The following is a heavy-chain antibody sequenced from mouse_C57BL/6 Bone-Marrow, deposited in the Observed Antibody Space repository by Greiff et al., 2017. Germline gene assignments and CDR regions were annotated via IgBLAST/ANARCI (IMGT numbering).Heavy chain of an antibody. Sequence: DVQLVESGGGLVKPGGSLKLSCAASGFTFSSYAMSWVRQTPEKRLEWVATISDGGSYTYYPDNVKGRFTISRDNAKNNLYLQMSHLKSEDTAMYYCARDLTTVVEDYWGQGTSVTVSS. CDR1: GFTFSSYA. CDR2: ISDGGSYT. J-gene: IGHJ4*01. D-gene: IGHD1-1*01. CDR3: ARDLTTVVEDY. V-gene: IGHV5-4*01.